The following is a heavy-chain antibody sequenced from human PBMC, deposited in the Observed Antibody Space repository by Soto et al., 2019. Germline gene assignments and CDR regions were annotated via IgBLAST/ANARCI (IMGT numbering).Heavy chain of an antibody. D-gene: IGHD3-10*01. CDR1: GGSFSGYY. CDR3: ARGGGFGEEYYFDY. V-gene: IGHV4-34*01. Sequence: QVRLQQWGAGLLKPSETLSLTCAVYGGSFSGYYWSWIRQPPGMGLEWIGEINHSGSTNYNPSLKSRVTISVDTSKNQFSLKLNSVTAADTAVYYCARGGGFGEEYYFDYWGQATLVTVSS. CDR2: INHSGST. J-gene: IGHJ4*02.